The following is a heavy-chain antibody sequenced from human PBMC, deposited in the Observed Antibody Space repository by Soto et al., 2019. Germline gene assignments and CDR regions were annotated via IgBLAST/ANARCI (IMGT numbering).Heavy chain of an antibody. Sequence: GASVKVSCKTSGYTFTDYDTNWVRQATGQGLEWIGWMNPNSGETGYAQKFQGRVTMTRSASLSTAYLEPSSLRSEDTAVYYCARVAVAARPRRYNWFDPWGQGTLVTVSS. J-gene: IGHJ5*02. CDR3: ARVAVAARPRRYNWFDP. CDR1: GYTFTDYD. V-gene: IGHV1-8*01. D-gene: IGHD2-15*01. CDR2: MNPNSGET.